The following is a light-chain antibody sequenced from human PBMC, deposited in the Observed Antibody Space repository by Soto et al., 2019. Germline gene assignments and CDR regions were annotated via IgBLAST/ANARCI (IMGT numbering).Light chain of an antibody. CDR3: SSYTSSSIRV. Sequence: QSALTQPASVSGSPGQSITISCTGTSSDVGGYNYVSWYQQHPGKAPKLIIYEVSNRPSGISNRFSGSKSGNTASLTISGLPAEDEADYYCSSYTSSSIRVFGGGTKLTVL. CDR2: EVS. V-gene: IGLV2-14*01. CDR1: SSDVGGYNY. J-gene: IGLJ2*01.